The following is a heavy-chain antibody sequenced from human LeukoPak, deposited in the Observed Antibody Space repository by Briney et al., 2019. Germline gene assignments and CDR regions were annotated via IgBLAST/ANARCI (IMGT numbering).Heavy chain of an antibody. CDR1: GGSISSSN. Sequence: GTLSLTCAVSGGSISSSNWWSWVRQPPGKGLEWVSSISSSSSYIYYADSVKGRFTISRDNAKNSLYLQMNSLRVEDTAVYYCANGYRYCSNTRCDFDYWGQGTLVTVSS. J-gene: IGHJ4*02. V-gene: IGHV3-21*04. CDR2: ISSSSSYI. D-gene: IGHD2-2*01. CDR3: ANGYRYCSNTRCDFDY.